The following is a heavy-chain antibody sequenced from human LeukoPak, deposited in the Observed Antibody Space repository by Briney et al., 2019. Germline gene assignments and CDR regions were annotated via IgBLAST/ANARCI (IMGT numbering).Heavy chain of an antibody. CDR1: GYTFTGYY. Sequence: ASVKVSCKASGYTFTGYYMHWVRQAPGQGLEWMGWINPNSGGTNYAQKFQGRVTMTRDTSISTAYMELSRLRSDDTAVYYCARGIVVVVAATGYYFDYWGQGTLVTVSS. V-gene: IGHV1-2*02. J-gene: IGHJ4*02. D-gene: IGHD2-15*01. CDR2: INPNSGGT. CDR3: ARGIVVVVAATGYYFDY.